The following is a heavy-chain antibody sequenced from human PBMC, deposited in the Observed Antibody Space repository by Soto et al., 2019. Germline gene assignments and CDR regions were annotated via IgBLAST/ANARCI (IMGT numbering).Heavy chain of an antibody. Sequence: ASVKASCKASGGTFNTYTINWLRQAPGRGLEWVGQVVPMYDSVNYAETFQGRVTITVDKSTNTAYMELTSLRSQDTDLYFCASWRSYSGSYCFDYWGQGTLVTVSS. D-gene: IGHD1-26*01. CDR3: ASWRSYSGSYCFDY. V-gene: IGHV1-69*06. CDR2: VVPMYDSV. J-gene: IGHJ4*02. CDR1: GGTFNTYT.